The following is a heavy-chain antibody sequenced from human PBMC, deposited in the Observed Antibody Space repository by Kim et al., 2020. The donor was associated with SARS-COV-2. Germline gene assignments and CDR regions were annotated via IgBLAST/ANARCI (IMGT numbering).Heavy chain of an antibody. V-gene: IGHV3-30-3*01. J-gene: IGHJ6*02. Sequence: GSLRLSCAASGLSFDDSAMNWVRQAPGKGLEWVAVISYDGRNKEYADSVKGRFSISRDNPKSTLSLQMNSLRVEVTAVYYCARGNYYESVSLSDYYNGMDVWGQGTTVTVSS. CDR1: GLSFDDSA. D-gene: IGHD3-10*01. CDR2: ISYDGRNK. CDR3: ARGNYYESVSLSDYYNGMDV.